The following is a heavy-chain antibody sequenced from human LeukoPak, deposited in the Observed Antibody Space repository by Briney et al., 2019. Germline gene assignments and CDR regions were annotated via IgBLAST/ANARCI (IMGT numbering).Heavy chain of an antibody. J-gene: IGHJ5*02. CDR1: GFTFNTYA. Sequence: GGSLRLSCAASGFTFNTYAMTWVRQAPRQGLERVSGISGDGVRTYYADSVRGRFTISTDNSKNILYLQMNSVRVEETAVFYCAKRDYSDSKNYFPVSDLWGQGTLVTVSS. V-gene: IGHV3-23*01. CDR2: ISGDGVRT. D-gene: IGHD3-22*01. CDR3: AKRDYSDSKNYFPVSDL.